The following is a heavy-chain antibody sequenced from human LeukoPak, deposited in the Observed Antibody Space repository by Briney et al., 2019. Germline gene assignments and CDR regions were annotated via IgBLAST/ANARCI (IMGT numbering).Heavy chain of an antibody. D-gene: IGHD4-17*01. CDR3: ARVPDGDSNSSGFDY. J-gene: IGHJ4*02. CDR2: IYYSGST. V-gene: IGHV4-31*03. CDR1: GGSISSGGYY. Sequence: SQTLSLTCTVSGGSISSGGYYWSWIRQHPGKGLEWIGYIYYSGSTYYNPSLKSRVTISVDTSKNQFSLKLSSVTAADTAVYYCARVPDGDSNSSGFDYWGQGTLVTVSS.